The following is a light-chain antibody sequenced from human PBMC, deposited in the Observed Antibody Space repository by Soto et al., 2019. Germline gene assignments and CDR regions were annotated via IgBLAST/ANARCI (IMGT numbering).Light chain of an antibody. V-gene: IGKV3-11*01. Sequence: EIVLTQSPATLSLSPGERATLSCRASQSVSSYLAWYQQKPGQAPRLLIYDASNRATGIPARFSGSGSGTDFTLTIISLEPEDFAVYYCQQRSNWPRTFGQGTKVAIK. J-gene: IGKJ1*01. CDR2: DAS. CDR1: QSVSSY. CDR3: QQRSNWPRT.